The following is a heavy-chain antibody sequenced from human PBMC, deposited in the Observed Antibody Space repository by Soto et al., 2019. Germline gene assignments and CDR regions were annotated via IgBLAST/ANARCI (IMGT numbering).Heavy chain of an antibody. Sequence: QPGGSLRLSCAASGFTFTNSWMTWVRQAPGKGLEWVANIKPDGSAKNYVDSMKGRIAISRDNAKNSLYLQVSSLRSEDTAVYYCATDGWFDPWGQGTLVTVSS. CDR3: ATDGWFDP. V-gene: IGHV3-7*03. J-gene: IGHJ5*02. CDR2: IKPDGSAK. CDR1: GFTFTNSW.